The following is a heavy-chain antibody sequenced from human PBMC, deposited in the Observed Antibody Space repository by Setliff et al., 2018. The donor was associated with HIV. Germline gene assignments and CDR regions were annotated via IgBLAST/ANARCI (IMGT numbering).Heavy chain of an antibody. CDR2: LTPHSGDT. V-gene: IGHV1-8*01. D-gene: IGHD3-10*01. CDR1: GYTFLNYD. Sequence: EASVKVSCKASGYTFLNYDINWLRQVPGQGLEWMGRLTPHSGDTISADRFQGRLVMTTNTSTTTAFMELSSLRSDDTALYFCARGWGLWFGQLSILPLDPWGQGTLVTVSS. CDR3: ARGWGLWFGQLSILPLDP. J-gene: IGHJ5*02.